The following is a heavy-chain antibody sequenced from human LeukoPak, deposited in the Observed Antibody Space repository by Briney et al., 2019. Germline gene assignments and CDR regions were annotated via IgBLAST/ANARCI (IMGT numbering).Heavy chain of an antibody. D-gene: IGHD6-13*01. J-gene: IGHJ4*02. Sequence: GGSLRLSCAASGFTFSSYAMSWVRQAPGKGLEWVSAIGGSGGSTYYADSVKGRFTISRDNSKNTLYLQMNSLRAEDTAVYYCARDYRPYSSPEFDYWGQGTLVTVSS. CDR2: IGGSGGST. CDR1: GFTFSSYA. V-gene: IGHV3-23*01. CDR3: ARDYRPYSSPEFDY.